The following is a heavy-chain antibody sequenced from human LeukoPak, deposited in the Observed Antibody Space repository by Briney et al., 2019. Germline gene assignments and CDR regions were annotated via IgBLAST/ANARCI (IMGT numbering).Heavy chain of an antibody. V-gene: IGHV4-61*02. D-gene: IGHD4-17*01. Sequence: PSQTLSLTCTVTGGSINSGSYYWSWIRQPAGKGLEWIGRIYTSGSTNYNPSLKSRVTISVDTSKNQFSLKLSSVTAADTAVYYCARVKIYGDYVRAGRFDPWGQGTLVTVSS. CDR1: GGSINSGSYY. CDR3: ARVKIYGDYVRAGRFDP. J-gene: IGHJ5*02. CDR2: IYTSGST.